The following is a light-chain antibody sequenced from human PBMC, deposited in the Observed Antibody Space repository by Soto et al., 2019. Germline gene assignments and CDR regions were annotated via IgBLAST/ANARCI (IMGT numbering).Light chain of an antibody. J-gene: IGKJ4*01. Sequence: AIRMTQSPSSFSASTGDRVTITCRASQGISSHLAWYQVKPCKAPRLLIYTASYLERGGPSSVSGSGSGTDFTLSISSVQSEDFAFYYGPQYYSYPLTFGGGTKVEIK. CDR3: PQYYSYPLT. CDR1: QGISSH. CDR2: TAS. V-gene: IGKV1-8*01.